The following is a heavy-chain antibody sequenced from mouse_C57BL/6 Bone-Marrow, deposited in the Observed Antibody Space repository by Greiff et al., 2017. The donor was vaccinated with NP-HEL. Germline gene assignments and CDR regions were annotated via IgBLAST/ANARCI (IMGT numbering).Heavy chain of an antibody. CDR1: GFTFSSYT. V-gene: IGHV5-9*01. CDR2: ISGGGGNT. Sequence: EVKLVESGGGLVKPGGSLKLSCAASGFTFSSYTMSWVRQTPEKRLEWVATISGGGGNTYYPDSVKGRFTISSDNAKKTLYLQRSSLRSEDTALYDCARQVDGYYDYFDYWGQGTTLTVSS. J-gene: IGHJ2*01. D-gene: IGHD2-3*01. CDR3: ARQVDGYYDYFDY.